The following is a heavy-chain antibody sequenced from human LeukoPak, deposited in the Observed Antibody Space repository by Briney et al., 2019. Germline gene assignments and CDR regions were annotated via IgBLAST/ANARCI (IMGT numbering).Heavy chain of an antibody. D-gene: IGHD3-10*01. V-gene: IGHV3-9*01. CDR1: GFTFDDYA. Sequence: GGSLRLSCAASGFTFDDYAMHWVRQAPGKGLEWVSGIRWNGGSMGYADSVKGRFTISRDNAKNSLYLQINSLRAEDTALYYCAKETFGSGFFSHWGQGTLVTVSS. CDR2: IRWNGGSM. J-gene: IGHJ4*02. CDR3: AKETFGSGFFSH.